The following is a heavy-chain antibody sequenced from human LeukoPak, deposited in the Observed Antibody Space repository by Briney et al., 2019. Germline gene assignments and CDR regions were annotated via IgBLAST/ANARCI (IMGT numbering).Heavy chain of an antibody. J-gene: IGHJ4*02. CDR3: ARDWDWNDLRPDY. CDR2: INPNSGGT. D-gene: IGHD1-1*01. CDR1: GYTFTGYY. Sequence: ASVKVSCKASGYTFTGYYMLWVRQAPGQGLEWTGWINPNSGGTNYAQKFQGRVTMTRDTSITTAYMELTRLRSDDTAVYYCARDWDWNDLRPDYWGQGTLVTVSS. V-gene: IGHV1-2*02.